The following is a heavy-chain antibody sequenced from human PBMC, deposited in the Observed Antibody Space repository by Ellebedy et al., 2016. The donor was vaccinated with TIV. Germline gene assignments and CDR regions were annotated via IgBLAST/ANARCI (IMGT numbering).Heavy chain of an antibody. V-gene: IGHV4-39*07. CDR2: IYYSGST. Sequence: MPSETLSLTCTVSGGSISTSTYYWGWIRQPPGKGLEWIGSIYYSGSTYYNPSLKSRVTISVDTSKNQFSLKLNSVTAADTAVYYCARELRAAGGHYMDVWGRGTTVTVSS. CDR1: GGSISTSTYY. D-gene: IGHD2-15*01. CDR3: ARELRAAGGHYMDV. J-gene: IGHJ6*03.